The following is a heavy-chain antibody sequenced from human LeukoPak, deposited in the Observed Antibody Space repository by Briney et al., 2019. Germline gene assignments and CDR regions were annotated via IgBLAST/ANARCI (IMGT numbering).Heavy chain of an antibody. V-gene: IGHV4-4*08. CDR2: IANGRT. CDR3: ARDKAHTYGYYFDP. J-gene: IGHJ4*02. Sequence: SETLSLTCTVSGDAIRTYYYNWIRQTPGKGLEWIGHIANGRTDYNPSLKSRVIISVDTSKNQISLKLTSVTAADTAIYYCARDKAHTYGYYFDPWGQGTQVLVSS. D-gene: IGHD3-10*01. CDR1: GDAIRTYY.